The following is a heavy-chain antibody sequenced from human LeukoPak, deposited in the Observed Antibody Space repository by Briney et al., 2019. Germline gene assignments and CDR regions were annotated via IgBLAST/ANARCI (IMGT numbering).Heavy chain of an antibody. J-gene: IGHJ4*02. V-gene: IGHV4-59*01. CDR1: GGSISSYY. CDR2: IYYSGST. CDR3: ARGHSDGWYPYTDY. Sequence: PSETLSLTCTVSGGSISSYYWSWIRQPPGKGLEWIGYIYYSGSTNYNPSLKSRVTISVDTSKNQFSLKLISATAADTAVYYCARGHSDGWYPYTDYWGQGSLVTVSS. D-gene: IGHD6-19*01.